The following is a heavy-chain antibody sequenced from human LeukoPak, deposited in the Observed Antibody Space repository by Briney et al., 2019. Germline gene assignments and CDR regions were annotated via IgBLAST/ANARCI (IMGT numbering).Heavy chain of an antibody. V-gene: IGHV4-4*02. D-gene: IGHD6-13*01. CDR3: VTSIALAGWGAFDV. Sequence: SETLSLTCAVSGVSISSGHWWSWVRQPPGKGLEWIGEIYHSGSTNYNASLKSRVTISVDTSNNQFSLKLNSVTVADTAVYYCVTSIALAGWGAFDVWGQGTMVTVSS. J-gene: IGHJ3*01. CDR1: GVSISSGHW. CDR2: IYHSGST.